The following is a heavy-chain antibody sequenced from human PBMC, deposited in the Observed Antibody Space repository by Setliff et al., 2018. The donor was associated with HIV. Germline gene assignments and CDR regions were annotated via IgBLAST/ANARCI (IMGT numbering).Heavy chain of an antibody. J-gene: IGHJ1*01. CDR2: FYTTGN. D-gene: IGHD1-1*01. Sequence: SETLSPTCTVFGDFISSSSYYWAWIRQPPGKGLEWIGSFYTTGNVYSPSFKSRGSISIDTAKTQLSLSLTSLSAADTAVYYCARFPHEREPKTWGQGTLVTVSS. CDR3: ARFPHEREPKT. V-gene: IGHV4-39*01. CDR1: GDFISSSSYY.